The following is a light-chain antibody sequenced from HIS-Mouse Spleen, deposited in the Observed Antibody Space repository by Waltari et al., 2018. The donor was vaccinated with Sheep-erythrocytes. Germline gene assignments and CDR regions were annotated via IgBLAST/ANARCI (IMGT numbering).Light chain of an antibody. CDR3: CSYAGSSTPWV. J-gene: IGLJ3*02. CDR2: EGS. V-gene: IGLV2-23*01. CDR1: SSDVGSYNL. Sequence: QSALTQPASVSGSPGQSITISCTGTSSDVGSYNLVSWYQQHPGKAPKLMIYEGSERTSGVSNGFAGSKSGNTASLTIAGLQAEDEADYYCCSYAGSSTPWVFGGGTKLTVL.